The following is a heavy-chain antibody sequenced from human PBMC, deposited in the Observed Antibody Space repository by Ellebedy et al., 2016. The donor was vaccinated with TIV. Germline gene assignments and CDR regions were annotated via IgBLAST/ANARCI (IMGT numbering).Heavy chain of an antibody. CDR1: GFIISADW. J-gene: IGHJ4*02. CDR2: INPDGSAE. D-gene: IGHD3-10*01. CDR3: VTWDQDYGR. Sequence: PGGSLRLSCEVSGFIISADWMSWVCQAPGKGLEWVAHINPDGSAEFYMDSVKGRFSISRDNAKRSLFLQMNSLRVDDTAVYYCVTWDQDYGRWGQGSLVTISS. V-gene: IGHV3-7*03.